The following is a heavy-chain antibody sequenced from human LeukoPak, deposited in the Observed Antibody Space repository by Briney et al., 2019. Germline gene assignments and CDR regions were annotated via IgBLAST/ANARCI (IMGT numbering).Heavy chain of an antibody. Sequence: PSETLSLTCSVSGGSISSSLYFWGWIRQPPGKGLEWIGNIYYTGTTYYKPSFNSRVTILVDTSKNRFSLKLSSVTAADTAVYYCARGLYYYYMDVWGKGTTVTVSS. CDR2: IYYTGTT. CDR1: GGSISSSLYF. CDR3: ARGLYYYYMDV. V-gene: IGHV4-39*07. J-gene: IGHJ6*03.